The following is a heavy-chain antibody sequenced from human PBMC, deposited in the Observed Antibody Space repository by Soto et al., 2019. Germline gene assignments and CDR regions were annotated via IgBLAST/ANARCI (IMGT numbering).Heavy chain of an antibody. CDR1: GYIFINYW. Sequence: XASLKISCKACGYIFINYWIAWVRQMPGKGLEWMGIIYPGDSDPRYSPSFQGLVTFSVDKSISTAYLQWSSLKASDTAIYYCARPRSGGLDVWGQGTTVTVSS. D-gene: IGHD1-26*01. CDR2: IYPGDSDP. CDR3: ARPRSGGLDV. V-gene: IGHV5-51*01. J-gene: IGHJ6*02.